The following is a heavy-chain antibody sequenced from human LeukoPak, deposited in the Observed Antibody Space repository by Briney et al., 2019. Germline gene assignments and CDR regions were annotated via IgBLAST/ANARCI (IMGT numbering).Heavy chain of an antibody. J-gene: IGHJ4*02. CDR2: ISSSGSTI. CDR1: GFTLSSYE. D-gene: IGHD6-19*01. V-gene: IGHV3-48*03. Sequence: GGSLRLSCAASGFTLSSYEMNWVRQAPGKGLEWVSYISSSGSTIYYADSVKGRFTISRDNAKNSLYLQMNSLRAEDTAVYYCASEYSSGWYIYWGQGTLVTVSS. CDR3: ASEYSSGWYIY.